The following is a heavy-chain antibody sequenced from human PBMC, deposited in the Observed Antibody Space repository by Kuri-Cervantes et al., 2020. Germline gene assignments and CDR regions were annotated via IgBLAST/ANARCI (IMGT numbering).Heavy chain of an antibody. Sequence: GGSLRLSCAASGFTFTTYAMHWVRQAPGKGLALVAVISYDGGNKYYADSVKGRFTISRDNSKNTLYLQMNSLRAEDTAVYYCAKAGVYCSGGSCYLGYFDYWGQGTLVTVSS. D-gene: IGHD2-15*01. J-gene: IGHJ4*02. CDR2: ISYDGGNK. CDR1: GFTFTTYA. V-gene: IGHV3-30*01. CDR3: AKAGVYCSGGSCYLGYFDY.